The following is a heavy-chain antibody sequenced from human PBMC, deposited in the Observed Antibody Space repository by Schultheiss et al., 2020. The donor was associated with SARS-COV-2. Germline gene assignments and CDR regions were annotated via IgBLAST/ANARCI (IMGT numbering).Heavy chain of an antibody. CDR1: GGSISSSSYY. V-gene: IGHV4-39*07. Sequence: SQTLSLTCTVSGGSISSSSYYWGWIRQPPGKGLEWVGSVSYSGSAFYNPSLRSRVTLSVDTSKNQFSLSLSSVTAADTAVYYCARMYSSSSSDYFDSWGQGTLVTVSS. J-gene: IGHJ4*02. D-gene: IGHD6-6*01. CDR3: ARMYSSSSSDYFDS. CDR2: VSYSGSA.